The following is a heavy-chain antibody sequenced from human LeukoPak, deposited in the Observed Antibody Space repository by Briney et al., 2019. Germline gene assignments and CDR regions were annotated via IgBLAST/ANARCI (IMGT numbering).Heavy chain of an antibody. CDR2: LNSDGSAT. Sequence: PGGSLRLYCAGPGCSFTRYWVRWFGQVPGKGLIWVSRLNSDGSATSYADSVRGRFTISRDNVKTTLYLQMNSLRADDTAVYYCARGDADDTSRYYTDDFDYWGQGTLVTVSS. D-gene: IGHD3-22*01. CDR1: GCSFTRYW. V-gene: IGHV3-74*01. J-gene: IGHJ4*02. CDR3: ARGDADDTSRYYTDDFDY.